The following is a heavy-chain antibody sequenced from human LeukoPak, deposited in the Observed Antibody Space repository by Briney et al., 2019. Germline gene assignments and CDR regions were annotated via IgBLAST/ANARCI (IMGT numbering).Heavy chain of an antibody. CDR1: GYTFTGYY. J-gene: IGHJ4*02. Sequence: ASVKVSCKASGYTFTGYYMHWVRQAPGQGLEWMGWINPNSGGTNYAQKFQGTVTLTRDTSINTAYMERSSLRSDDTAVYYCARVGELAAVIEDYWGQGALVTVSS. CDR3: ARVGELAAVIEDY. CDR2: INPNSGGT. V-gene: IGHV1-2*02. D-gene: IGHD6-13*01.